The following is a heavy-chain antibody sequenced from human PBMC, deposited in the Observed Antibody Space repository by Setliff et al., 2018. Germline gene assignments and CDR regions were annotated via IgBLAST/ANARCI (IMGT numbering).Heavy chain of an antibody. Sequence: PGGSLRLSCAASGFTFSSYSMNWVRQAPGKGLEWVSSISSSSSYIYYADSVKGRFTISRDNAKNSLYLQMNSLRAEDTAVYYCARDRDAYGDYCPFDYWGQGTLVTVSS. J-gene: IGHJ4*02. CDR2: ISSSSSYI. CDR1: GFTFSSYS. D-gene: IGHD4-17*01. V-gene: IGHV3-21*01. CDR3: ARDRDAYGDYCPFDY.